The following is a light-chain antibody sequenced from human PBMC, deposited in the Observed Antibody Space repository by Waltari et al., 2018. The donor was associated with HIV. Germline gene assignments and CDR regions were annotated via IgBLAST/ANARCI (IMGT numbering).Light chain of an antibody. J-gene: IGKJ2*01. Sequence: EIVMTQSPATLSVSPGERATLSCRASQSVGSNLAWYQQKPGQAPRLLIYGASTRATGVPARFSGSGSGTEFTLTISSLQFEDFAVYYCQQYNNWPSYTFGQGTKLEIK. CDR1: QSVGSN. V-gene: IGKV3-15*01. CDR2: GAS. CDR3: QQYNNWPSYT.